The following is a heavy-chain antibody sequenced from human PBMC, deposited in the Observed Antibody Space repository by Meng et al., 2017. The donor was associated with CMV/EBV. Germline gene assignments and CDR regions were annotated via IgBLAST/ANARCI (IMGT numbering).Heavy chain of an antibody. J-gene: IGHJ3*02. D-gene: IGHD3-10*01. CDR3: VRPSFGGAFDI. CDR1: GFIFSTYA. V-gene: IGHV3-23*01. CDR2: ISNSDGST. Sequence: GGSLRLSCAASGFIFSTYAMNWVRQAPGKGLEWVSGISNSDGSTYYADSVKGRFTISRDNSKYTLYLQMSSLRAEDTAVYYCVRPSFGGAFDIWGQGALVTVSS.